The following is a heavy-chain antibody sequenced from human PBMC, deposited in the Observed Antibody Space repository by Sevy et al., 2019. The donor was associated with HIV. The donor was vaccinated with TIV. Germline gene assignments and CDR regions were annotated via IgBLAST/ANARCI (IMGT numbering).Heavy chain of an antibody. J-gene: IGHJ3*02. V-gene: IGHV3-30-3*01. CDR3: ARDCSGGSCHDAFDI. Sequence: GGSLRLSCAASGFTFSSYAMHWVHQAPGKGLEWVAVISYDGSNKYYADSVKGRFTISRDNSKNTLYLQMNSLRAEDTAVYYCARDCSGGSCHDAFDIWGQGTMVTVSS. CDR2: ISYDGSNK. D-gene: IGHD2-15*01. CDR1: GFTFSSYA.